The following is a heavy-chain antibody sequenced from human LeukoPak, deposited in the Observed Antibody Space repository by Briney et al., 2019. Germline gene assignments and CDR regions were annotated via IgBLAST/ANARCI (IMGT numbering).Heavy chain of an antibody. Sequence: GGSLRLSCAASGFTFSTYSMNCVRQAPGKGLEWVSSISLSSSYIYYADSVKGRFTISRDNAKNSLYLQMNSLRAEDTAVYYCARSEWELIDHWGQGTLVTVSS. CDR2: ISLSSSYI. J-gene: IGHJ4*02. CDR1: GFTFSTYS. V-gene: IGHV3-21*01. D-gene: IGHD1-26*01. CDR3: ARSEWELIDH.